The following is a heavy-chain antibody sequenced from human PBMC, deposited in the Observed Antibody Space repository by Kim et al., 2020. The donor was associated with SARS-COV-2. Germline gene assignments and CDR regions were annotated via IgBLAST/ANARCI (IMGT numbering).Heavy chain of an antibody. CDR1: GYTFTSYA. CDR2: INTNTGNP. J-gene: IGHJ5*02. D-gene: IGHD4-17*01. CDR3: ARDPRYGDYVSWFDP. Sequence: ASVKVSCKASGYTFTSYAMNWVRQAPGQGLEWMGWINTNTGNPTYAQGFTGRFVFSLDTSVSTAYLQISSLKAEDTAVYYCARDPRYGDYVSWFDPWGQGTLGTVSS. V-gene: IGHV7-4-1*02.